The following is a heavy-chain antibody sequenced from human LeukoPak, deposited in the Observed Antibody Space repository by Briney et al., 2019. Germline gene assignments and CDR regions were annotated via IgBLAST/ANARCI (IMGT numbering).Heavy chain of an antibody. J-gene: IGHJ4*02. CDR2: INRSGGST. D-gene: IGHD2-21*02. Sequence: ASVKVSCNASGYTFTSYYMHWVRQAPGQGLEWMVIINRSGGSTSYAQKFQGRVTMTRDTAISTAYMELSRLRSDDTAEYYCATDRAYCGGDCYPTIFDYWGQGTLVTVSS. CDR3: ATDRAYCGGDCYPTIFDY. V-gene: IGHV1-46*01. CDR1: GYTFTSYY.